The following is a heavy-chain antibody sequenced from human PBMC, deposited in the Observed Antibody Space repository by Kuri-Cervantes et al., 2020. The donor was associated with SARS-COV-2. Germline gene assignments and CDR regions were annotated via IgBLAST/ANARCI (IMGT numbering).Heavy chain of an antibody. V-gene: IGHV4-38-2*01. J-gene: IGHJ5*02. CDR2: ISHGGST. D-gene: IGHD3-3*01. CDR3: ARRFWSGYYYWFDP. CDR1: GFTFSSYA. Sequence: ESLKISCAASGFTFSSYAMGWVRQAPGKGLEWIGMISHGGSTYYNPSLKSRITISVDTSKNQFSLRLSSVTAADTAMYYCARRFWSGYYYWFDPWGQGILVTVSS.